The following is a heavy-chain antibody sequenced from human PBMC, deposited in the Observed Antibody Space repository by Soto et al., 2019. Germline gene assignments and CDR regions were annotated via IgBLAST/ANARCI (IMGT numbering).Heavy chain of an antibody. CDR1: GGSTSSGGYY. Sequence: PSETLSLTCTVSGGSTSSGGYYWSWIRQHPGKGLEWIGYIYYSGSTYYNPSLKSRVTISVDTSKNQFSLKLSSVTAADTAVYYCARVRTEGSRDYYGSGSYYNVDYWGQGTLVTVSS. V-gene: IGHV4-31*03. J-gene: IGHJ4*02. CDR2: IYYSGST. D-gene: IGHD3-10*01. CDR3: ARVRTEGSRDYYGSGSYYNVDY.